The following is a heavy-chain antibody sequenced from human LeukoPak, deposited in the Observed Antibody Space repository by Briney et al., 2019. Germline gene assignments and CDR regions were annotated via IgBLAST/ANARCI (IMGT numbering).Heavy chain of an antibody. D-gene: IGHD6-19*01. CDR1: GFIFSSSG. CDR2: ISYDGSNK. Sequence: GTSLRLSCAASGFIFSSSGMIWVRQAPGKGLEWVAIISYDGSNKYYADSVKGRFTISRDNSKNTLYLQMNSLRAEDTAVYYCAKQWLNYFDYWGQGTLVTVSS. V-gene: IGHV3-30*18. CDR3: AKQWLNYFDY. J-gene: IGHJ4*02.